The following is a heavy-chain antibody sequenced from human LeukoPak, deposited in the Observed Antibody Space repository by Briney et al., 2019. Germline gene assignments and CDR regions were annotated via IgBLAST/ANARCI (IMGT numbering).Heavy chain of an antibody. CDR2: INPNSGGT. CDR3: ARDYYDNSGPID. Sequence: GASVKVSCKASGYTFTGYYMHWVRQAPGQGPEWMGWINPNSGGTNFAQQFQGRVTMISDTSISTVYMELSRLRSDDTAVYYCARDYYDNSGPIDWGRGTLVTVSS. J-gene: IGHJ4*02. D-gene: IGHD3-22*01. CDR1: GYTFTGYY. V-gene: IGHV1-2*02.